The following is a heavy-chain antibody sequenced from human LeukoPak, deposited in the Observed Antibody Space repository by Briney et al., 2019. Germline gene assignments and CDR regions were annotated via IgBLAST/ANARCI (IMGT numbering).Heavy chain of an antibody. Sequence: TSETLSLTCTVSGGSVSSSGYSWDWLRQPPGKTLEWIGYTYYSGRTNYNPSLKSRVTISLDTSKNQFSLRLTSVTAADTAVYYCALRRLTSAQIIEDNWFDPWGQGTLVTVSS. V-gene: IGHV4-61*08. D-gene: IGHD2/OR15-2a*01. CDR1: GGSVSSSGYS. CDR3: ALRRLTSAQIIEDNWFDP. CDR2: TYYSGRT. J-gene: IGHJ5*02.